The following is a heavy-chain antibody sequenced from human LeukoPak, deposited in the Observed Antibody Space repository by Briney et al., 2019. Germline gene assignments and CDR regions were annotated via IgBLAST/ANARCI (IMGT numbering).Heavy chain of an antibody. CDR3: ARAHMTTVTTEWFDP. Sequence: SETLSLTCTVSGGSISSGDYHWSWIRQPPGKGLEWIGYIYYSGSTYYNPSLKSRVTISVDTSKNQFSLKLSSVTAADTAVYYCARAHMTTVTTEWFDPWGQGTLVTVSS. J-gene: IGHJ5*02. CDR1: GGSISSGDYH. V-gene: IGHV4-30-4*01. CDR2: IYYSGST. D-gene: IGHD4-17*01.